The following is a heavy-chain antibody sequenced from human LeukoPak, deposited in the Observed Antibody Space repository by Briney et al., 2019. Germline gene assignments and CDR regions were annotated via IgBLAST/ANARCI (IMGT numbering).Heavy chain of an antibody. CDR1: GFTFSSYS. D-gene: IGHD3-22*01. Sequence: GGSLRLSCAASGFTFSSYSMTWVRQAPGKGLEWVSYISSSSSTIYYADSVKGRFTISRENAKNSLYLQMNSLRAGDTAVYYCARDRKAYYYDSSGYYDYYYGMDVWGQGTTVTVSS. V-gene: IGHV3-48*01. CDR3: ARDRKAYYYDSSGYYDYYYGMDV. J-gene: IGHJ6*02. CDR2: ISSSSSTI.